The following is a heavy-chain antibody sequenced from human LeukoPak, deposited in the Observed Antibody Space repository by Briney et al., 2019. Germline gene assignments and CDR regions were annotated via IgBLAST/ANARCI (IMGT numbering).Heavy chain of an antibody. CDR2: IWYDGSNK. CDR3: AGVERRGYSEDY. V-gene: IGHV3-33*01. Sequence: GGSLRLSCAASGFTFSSYGMHWVRQAPGKGLEWVAVIWYDGSNKYYADSVKGRFTISRDNSKNTLYLQMNSLRAEDTAVYYCAGVERRGYSEDYWGQGTLVTVSS. D-gene: IGHD5-18*01. J-gene: IGHJ4*02. CDR1: GFTFSSYG.